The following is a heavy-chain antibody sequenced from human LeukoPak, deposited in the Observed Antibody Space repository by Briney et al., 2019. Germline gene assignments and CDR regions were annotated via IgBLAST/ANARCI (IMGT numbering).Heavy chain of an antibody. J-gene: IGHJ4*02. CDR1: GGSISSYY. V-gene: IGHV4-59*08. Sequence: SETLSLTCTVSGGSISSYYWSWIRQPPGKGLEWIGYIYYSGSTNYNPSLKSRVTISVDTSKNQFSLKLSSVTAADTAVYYCARAGGYCSSTSCFHSFDYWGQGTLVTVSS. CDR3: ARAGGYCSSTSCFHSFDY. D-gene: IGHD2-2*01. CDR2: IYYSGST.